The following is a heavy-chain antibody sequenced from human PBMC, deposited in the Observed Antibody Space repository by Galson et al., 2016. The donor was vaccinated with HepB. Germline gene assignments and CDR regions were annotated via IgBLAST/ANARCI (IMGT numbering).Heavy chain of an antibody. Sequence: SLRLSCAASGFTFSDYYMSWIRQAPGKGPEWGSYISTSSSTIYYTDSVKGRFTISRDNAKNSLYLQMNSLRTEDTAVYYCARVRRVFRYFEWLLNSPNDIWGQGTMVTVSS. J-gene: IGHJ3*02. V-gene: IGHV3-11*01. D-gene: IGHD3-9*01. CDR1: GFTFSDYY. CDR3: ARVRRVFRYFEWLLNSPNDI. CDR2: ISTSSSTI.